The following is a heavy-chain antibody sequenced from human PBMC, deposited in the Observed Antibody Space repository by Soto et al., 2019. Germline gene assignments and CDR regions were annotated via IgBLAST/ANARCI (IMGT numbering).Heavy chain of an antibody. V-gene: IGHV3-73*01. Sequence: GGSLRLSCAASGFTFSGSAMHWVRQASGKGLEWVGRIRSKANSYATAYAASVKGRFTISRDDSKNTAYLQMNSLKTEDTAVYDCTAYDSSSDWYFDLWGRGTLVTVSS. J-gene: IGHJ2*01. CDR3: TAYDSSSDWYFDL. CDR2: IRSKANSYAT. CDR1: GFTFSGSA. D-gene: IGHD6-6*01.